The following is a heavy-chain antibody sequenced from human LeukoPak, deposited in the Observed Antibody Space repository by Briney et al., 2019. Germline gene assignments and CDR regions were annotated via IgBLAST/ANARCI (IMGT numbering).Heavy chain of an antibody. CDR3: ARRGSSLDQ. J-gene: IGHJ4*02. CDR2: INYSGST. D-gene: IGHD6-6*01. Sequence: TPSETLSLTCTVSGGSISGYYWSWIRHPPGKGLEWIGYINYSGSTNYSLSVKSRVTISVDTAKNQFSLKLSSVTAADTAVYYCARRGSSLDQWGQGTLVTVSS. CDR1: GGSISGYY. V-gene: IGHV4-59*08.